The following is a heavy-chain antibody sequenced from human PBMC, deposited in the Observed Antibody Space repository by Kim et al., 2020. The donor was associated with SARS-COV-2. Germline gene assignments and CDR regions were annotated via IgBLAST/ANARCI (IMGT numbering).Heavy chain of an antibody. CDR3: AATTGNSSSTSCYAAFDI. Sequence: GGSLRLSCAASGFTFSSYWMHWVRQAPGKGLVWVSRINSDGSSTSYADSVKGRFIISRDNAKNTLYLQMNSLRAEDTAVYYCAATTGNSSSTSCYAAFDIWGQRTMVTVSS. V-gene: IGHV3-74*01. D-gene: IGHD2-2*01. CDR2: INSDGSST. CDR1: GFTFSSYW. J-gene: IGHJ3*02.